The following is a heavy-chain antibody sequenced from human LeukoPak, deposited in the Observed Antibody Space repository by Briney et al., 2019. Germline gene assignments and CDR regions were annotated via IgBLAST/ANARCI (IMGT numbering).Heavy chain of an antibody. V-gene: IGHV3-23*01. CDR3: ARAAAGPRRSYYYYYYMDV. CDR1: GFTFSSYA. J-gene: IGHJ6*03. Sequence: GGSLRLSCAASGFTFSSYAMSWVRQAPGKGLEWVSAISGSGGSTYYADSVKGRFTISRDNAENSLYLQMNSLRDEDTAVYYCARAAAGPRRSYYYYYYMDVWGKGTTVTVSS. CDR2: ISGSGGST. D-gene: IGHD6-13*01.